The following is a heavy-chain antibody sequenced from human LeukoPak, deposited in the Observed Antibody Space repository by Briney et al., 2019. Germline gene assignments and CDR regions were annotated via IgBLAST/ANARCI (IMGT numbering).Heavy chain of an antibody. CDR3: ARSEVPAADFDY. CDR1: GFTFSSYA. D-gene: IGHD2-2*01. V-gene: IGHV3-30-3*01. CDR2: ISYDGSNK. Sequence: PGGSLRLSCAASGFTFSSYAMHWVRQAPGKGLEWVAVISYDGSNKYYADSVKGRFTISRDNSKNTLYLQMNSLRAEDTAVYYCARSEVPAADFDYWGQGTLVTVSS. J-gene: IGHJ4*02.